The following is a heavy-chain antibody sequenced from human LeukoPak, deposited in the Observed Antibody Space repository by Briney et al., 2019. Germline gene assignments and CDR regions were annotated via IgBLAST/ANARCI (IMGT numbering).Heavy chain of an antibody. CDR3: AMRAWDPGTTWWRNYYYYYGMDV. V-gene: IGHV1-8*01. CDR1: GYTFTSYD. D-gene: IGHD1-1*01. Sequence: ASVKVSCKASGYTFTSYDINWVRQATGQGLEWMGWMNPNSGNTGYAQKFQGRVTMTRNTSISTAYMELSSLRSEDTVVYYCAMRAWDPGTTWWRNYYYYYGMDVWGQGTTVTVSS. CDR2: MNPNSGNT. J-gene: IGHJ6*02.